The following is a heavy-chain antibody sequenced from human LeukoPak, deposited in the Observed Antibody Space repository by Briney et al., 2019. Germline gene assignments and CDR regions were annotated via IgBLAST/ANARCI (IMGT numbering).Heavy chain of an antibody. V-gene: IGHV3-23*01. CDR2: ISGSGGNS. CDR1: GFTFNNYA. D-gene: IGHD1-1*01. Sequence: PGGSLRLSCVASGFTFNNYAMSWVRQAPGKGPEWVSGISGSGGNSYYADSVKGRFTISRDNSKNTLYLQMNSLRADDTAVYYCARALSQELIRYSQDWGQGTLVSVSS. CDR3: ARALSQELIRYSQD. J-gene: IGHJ1*01.